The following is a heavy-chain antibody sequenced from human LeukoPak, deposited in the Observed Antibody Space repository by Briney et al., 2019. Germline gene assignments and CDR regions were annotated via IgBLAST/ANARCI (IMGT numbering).Heavy chain of an antibody. CDR2: ISGSGGST. V-gene: IGHV3-23*01. Sequence: AGGSLRLSCAASGFTFSNYAMSWVRQAPGKGLEWVSAISGSGGSTYYADSVKGRFTISRDNSKNTLYLQMNSLRAEDTAVYYCAKGGYSSSSPFDYWGQGTLVTVSS. CDR3: AKGGYSSSSPFDY. CDR1: GFTFSNYA. D-gene: IGHD6-6*01. J-gene: IGHJ4*02.